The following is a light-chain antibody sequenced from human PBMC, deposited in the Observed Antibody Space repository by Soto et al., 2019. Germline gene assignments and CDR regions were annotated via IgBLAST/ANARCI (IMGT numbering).Light chain of an antibody. CDR3: QQSYSTPRT. Sequence: DIQMTQSPSSLSASVGDRVTITCRASQSISSYLNWYQQKPGKAPKLLIYAASSLKSGVPSRFSGSGSGTDFTLTITSLKPEDFATYYCQQSYSTPRTCGQGTKVEIK. CDR2: AAS. CDR1: QSISSY. V-gene: IGKV1-39*01. J-gene: IGKJ1*01.